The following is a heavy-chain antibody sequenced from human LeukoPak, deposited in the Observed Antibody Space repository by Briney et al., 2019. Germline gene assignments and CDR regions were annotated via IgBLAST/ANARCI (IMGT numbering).Heavy chain of an antibody. J-gene: IGHJ3*02. CDR3: ARDPYYYDSSGNIENAFDI. CDR1: GFTFSSYA. CDR2: ISYDGSNK. V-gene: IGHV3-30*04. D-gene: IGHD3-22*01. Sequence: QTGGSLRLSWAASGFTFSSYAMHWVRQAPGKGLEWVAVISYDGSNKYYADSVKGRFTISRDNSKNTLYLQMNSLRAEDTAVYYCARDPYYYDSSGNIENAFDIWGQGTMVTVSS.